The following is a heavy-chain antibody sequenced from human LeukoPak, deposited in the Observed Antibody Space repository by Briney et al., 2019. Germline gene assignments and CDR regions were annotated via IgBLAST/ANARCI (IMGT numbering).Heavy chain of an antibody. CDR3: ARNYYDSSGYYVDFHF. CDR2: ISSSSSTI. V-gene: IGHV3-48*02. J-gene: IGHJ1*01. D-gene: IGHD3-22*01. Sequence: PGGSLRLSCAASGFTFSSSWMHWVRQAPGKGLEWVSYISSSSSTIYYADSVKGRFTIYRDNAKNSLYLQMNSLRDEDTAVYYCARNYYDSSGYYVDFHFWGQGTLVTVSS. CDR1: GFTFSSSW.